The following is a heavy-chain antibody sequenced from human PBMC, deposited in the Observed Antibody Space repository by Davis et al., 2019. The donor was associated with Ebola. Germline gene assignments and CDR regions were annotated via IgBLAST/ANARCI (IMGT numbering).Heavy chain of an antibody. CDR1: GFTFSTYS. J-gene: IGHJ6*02. Sequence: GGSLRLSCAASGFTFSTYSMSWVRQAPGKGLEWVSSISSDSDYIYSADSAKGRFTISRDNAKNSLYLQMNSLRAEDTAVNYCARDRPLDFFFGDYYGMDVWGQGTTVTVSS. CDR2: ISSDSDYI. V-gene: IGHV3-21*01. CDR3: ARDRPLDFFFGDYYGMDV. D-gene: IGHD3-16*01.